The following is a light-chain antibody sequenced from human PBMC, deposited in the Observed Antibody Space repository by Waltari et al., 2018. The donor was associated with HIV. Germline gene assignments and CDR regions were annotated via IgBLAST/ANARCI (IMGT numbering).Light chain of an antibody. Sequence: SYELTQPPSVSVSPGQTARITCSGDALPKQYASWYQQKPGQAPVLVIYRDSESPSGIPERFSGSSSGTTVTLTISGVQAEDEADYYCQSADSSGTYREVFGGGTKLTVL. CDR3: QSADSSGTYREV. CDR2: RDS. J-gene: IGLJ2*01. CDR1: ALPKQY. V-gene: IGLV3-25*03.